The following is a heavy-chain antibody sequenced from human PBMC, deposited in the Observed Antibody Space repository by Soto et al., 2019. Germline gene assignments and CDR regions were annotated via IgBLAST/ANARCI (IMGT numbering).Heavy chain of an antibody. CDR3: ARHGGTIFGVVIDYYYYGMDV. Sequence: SETLSLTCTVSGGYISSSSYYWGGIRQPPGKGLEWIGSIYYSGITYYNPSLKSRVTISVNTSKNQFSLKLSSVTAAYSAVYYCARHGGTIFGVVIDYYYYGMDVCGQRTRVA. CDR1: GGYISSSSYY. CDR2: IYYSGIT. D-gene: IGHD3-3*01. V-gene: IGHV4-39*01. J-gene: IGHJ6*02.